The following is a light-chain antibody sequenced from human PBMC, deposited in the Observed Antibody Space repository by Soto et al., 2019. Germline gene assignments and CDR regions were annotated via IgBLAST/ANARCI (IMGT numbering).Light chain of an antibody. CDR2: YDS. Sequence: ELTQPPSVSVAPGKTARITCGGNNIGSKSVHWYQQKPGQAPVLVIYYDSDRPSGIPERFSGSNSGNTATLTISRVEAGDEADYYCQVWDSSSDHPEVFGGGTKLTVL. V-gene: IGLV3-21*04. CDR3: QVWDSSSDHPEV. J-gene: IGLJ2*01. CDR1: NIGSKS.